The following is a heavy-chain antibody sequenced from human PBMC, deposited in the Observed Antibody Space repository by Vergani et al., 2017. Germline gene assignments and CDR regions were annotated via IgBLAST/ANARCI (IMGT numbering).Heavy chain of an antibody. CDR2: IYYSGST. V-gene: IGHV4-30-4*08. CDR1: GGSISTGDYY. Sequence: QVQLQESGPGLVKSSQTLSLTCTVSGGSISTGDYYWSWVRQPPGKGLEWIGYIYYSGSTYYNPSLKSRVTISADMSKNQFSLKLGSVTAADTAVYYCARGAGSIGWFDPWGQGILVTVSS. J-gene: IGHJ5*02. CDR3: ARGAGSIGWFDP. D-gene: IGHD3-16*01.